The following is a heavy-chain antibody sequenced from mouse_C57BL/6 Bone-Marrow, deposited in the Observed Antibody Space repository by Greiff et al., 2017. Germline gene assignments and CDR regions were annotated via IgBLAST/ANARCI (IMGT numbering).Heavy chain of an antibody. CDR2: IYPRSGNT. Sequence: VQLKESGAELARPGASVKLSCKASGYTFTSYGISWVKQRTGQGLEWIGEIYPRSGNTYYNEKFKGKATLTADKSSSTAYMELRSLTSEDSAVYFCAREGTGTDAYWGQGTLVTVSA. CDR1: GYTFTSYG. D-gene: IGHD4-1*01. V-gene: IGHV1-81*01. CDR3: AREGTGTDAY. J-gene: IGHJ3*01.